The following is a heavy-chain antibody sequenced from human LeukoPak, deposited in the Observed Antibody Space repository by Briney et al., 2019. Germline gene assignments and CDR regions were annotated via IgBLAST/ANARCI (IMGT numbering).Heavy chain of an antibody. Sequence: GGSLRLSCAASGFTFSSYWMSWVRQAPGKGLEWVALISHDGSDKCYADSVKGRFPISRGNSKNMLYLQMNSLRIEDTAVYYCARNSDYYDYSPQSVWGQGALVTVS. CDR3: ARNSDYYDYSPQSV. D-gene: IGHD3-22*01. J-gene: IGHJ4*02. CDR2: ISHDGSDK. V-gene: IGHV3-30*03. CDR1: GFTFSSYW.